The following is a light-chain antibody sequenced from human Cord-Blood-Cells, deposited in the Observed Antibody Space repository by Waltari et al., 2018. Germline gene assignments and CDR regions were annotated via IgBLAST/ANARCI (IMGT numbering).Light chain of an antibody. CDR1: QSSSSY. V-gene: IGKV1-39*01. Sequence: DIQMTQSPSSLSASVGDRVTITCRASQSSSSYLNWDQQKPGKAPKLLIYAASSLQSGVPSRFSGSGSGTDFTLTISSLQPEDFATYYCQQSYSTPWTFGQGTKVEIK. J-gene: IGKJ1*01. CDR2: AAS. CDR3: QQSYSTPWT.